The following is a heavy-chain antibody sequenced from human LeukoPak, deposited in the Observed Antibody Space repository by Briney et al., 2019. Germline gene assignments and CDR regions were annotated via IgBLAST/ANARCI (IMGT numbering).Heavy chain of an antibody. CDR3: ARDHGYSGYLDAFDV. D-gene: IGHD5-12*01. Sequence: ASVKVSCKASEYTFTGYYMHWIRQAPGQGLEWMGWINPNSGDTIHAQRFQGRVTMTRDTSISTAYMELSRLRSDDTAVYYCARDHGYSGYLDAFDVWGQGTMVTVSS. J-gene: IGHJ3*01. V-gene: IGHV1-2*02. CDR2: INPNSGDT. CDR1: EYTFTGYY.